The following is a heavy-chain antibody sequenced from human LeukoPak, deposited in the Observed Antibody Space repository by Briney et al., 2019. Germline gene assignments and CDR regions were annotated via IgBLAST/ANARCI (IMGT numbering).Heavy chain of an antibody. D-gene: IGHD3-22*01. Sequence: PGGSLRLSCAASGLALSSNSMRWVRQAPGKGLEWVSVIYSSGATFYADSVRGRFTISRDNSKNTVDLQMNSLRAEDTAVYYCARDRDTSGYIFDYWAGEPWSPSPQ. CDR3: ARDRDTSGYIFDY. CDR1: GLALSSNS. CDR2: IYSSGAT. J-gene: IGHJ4*02. V-gene: IGHV3-53*01.